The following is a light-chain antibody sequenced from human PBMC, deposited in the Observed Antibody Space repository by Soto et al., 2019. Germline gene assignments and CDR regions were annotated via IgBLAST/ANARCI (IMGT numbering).Light chain of an antibody. CDR3: MQALQTPYT. CDR1: QSLLHSNGYNY. CDR2: LGS. Sequence: DFVMTQSPLSLPVTPGEPASISCRSSQSLLHSNGYNYLDWYLQKPGQSPQLLIYLGSDRASGVPDRFSGSGSGTDFTLKISSVEAEDVGVYYCMQALQTPYTFGQGTKLEIK. J-gene: IGKJ2*01. V-gene: IGKV2-28*01.